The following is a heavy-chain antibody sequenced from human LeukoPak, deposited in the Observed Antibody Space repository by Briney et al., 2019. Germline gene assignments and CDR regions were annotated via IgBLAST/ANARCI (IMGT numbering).Heavy chain of an antibody. Sequence: GGSLRLSCAASGFTFSNYWMHWVRQAPGKGLVWVSRINSDGINTSYADSVKGRFTISRDNAKNKLNLQMNSLRAEDTAVYYCARDLGQYYDTSDNWFDPWGQGTLVTVSS. CDR3: ARDLGQYYDTSDNWFDP. V-gene: IGHV3-74*01. CDR1: GFTFSNYW. J-gene: IGHJ5*02. D-gene: IGHD3-22*01. CDR2: INSDGINT.